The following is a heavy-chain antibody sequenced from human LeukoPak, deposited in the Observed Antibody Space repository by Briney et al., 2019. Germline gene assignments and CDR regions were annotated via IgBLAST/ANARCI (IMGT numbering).Heavy chain of an antibody. CDR2: IYHSGST. J-gene: IGHJ3*02. D-gene: IGHD5-12*01. V-gene: IGHV4-38-2*02. Sequence: SETLSLTCTVSGYSISSGYYWGWIRQPPGKGLEWIGSIYHSGSTYYNPSLKSRVTIAVETSKNQFSLKLSSVTAADKAVYYCARSCRILDIVATIRARLRGNGFDIWGQGTMVTVSS. CDR1: GYSISSGYY. CDR3: ARSCRILDIVATIRARLRGNGFDI.